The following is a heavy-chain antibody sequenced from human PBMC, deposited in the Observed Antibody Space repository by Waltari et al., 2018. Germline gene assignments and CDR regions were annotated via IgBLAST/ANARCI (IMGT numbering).Heavy chain of an antibody. CDR1: GGTCSSYD. CDR3: ARAYCSGGSCYSRPISGMDV. V-gene: IGHV1-69*04. J-gene: IGHJ6*02. Sequence: QVQLVQSGAEVKKPGSSVKVSCKASGGTCSSYDISWVRQAAGQGLGWMGRIIPILGIANYAQKFQGRVTITADKSTSTAYMELSSLRSEDTAVYYCARAYCSGGSCYSRPISGMDVWGQGTTVTVSS. CDR2: IIPILGIA. D-gene: IGHD2-15*01.